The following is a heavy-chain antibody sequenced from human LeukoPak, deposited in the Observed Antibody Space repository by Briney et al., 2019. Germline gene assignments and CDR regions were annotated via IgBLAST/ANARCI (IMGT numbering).Heavy chain of an antibody. CDR1: GLSFSTCA. CDR2: ISDSGSQT. D-gene: IGHD3-22*01. Sequence: GGSLRLSCAASGLSFSTCAMSWVRQAPGKGLEWVSVISDSGSQTNYADSVKGRFTISRDNAKNSLYLQMNSLRAEDTAVYYCARDKFSGNYYDSSGYYFDYWGQGTLVTVSS. V-gene: IGHV3-23*01. J-gene: IGHJ4*02. CDR3: ARDKFSGNYYDSSGYYFDY.